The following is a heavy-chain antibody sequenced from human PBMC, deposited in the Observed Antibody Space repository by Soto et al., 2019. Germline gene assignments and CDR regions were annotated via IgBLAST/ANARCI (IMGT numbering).Heavy chain of an antibody. D-gene: IGHD4-17*01. CDR3: ARAAAGVTTVANFDY. V-gene: IGHV4-34*01. J-gene: IGHJ4*02. CDR1: GGSFSGYY. CDR2: INHSGST. Sequence: SETLSLTCAGYGGSFSGYYWSWIRQPPGKGLEWIGEINHSGSTNYNPSLKSRVTISVDTSKNQFSLKLSSVTAADTAVYYCARAAAGVTTVANFDYWGQGTSVTVSS.